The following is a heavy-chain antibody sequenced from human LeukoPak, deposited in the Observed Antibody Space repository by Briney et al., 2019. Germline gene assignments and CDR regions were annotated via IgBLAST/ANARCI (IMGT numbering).Heavy chain of an antibody. CDR3: ARDPYGDNLFDY. Sequence: GGSLRLSCVASGFTFSSYWMSWVRQAPGKGLEWVASIKQDGTEKYYLDSLEGRFTISRDNAKNSLYLQMNSLRAEDTAVYYCARDPYGDNLFDYWGQGTLVTVSS. V-gene: IGHV3-7*01. D-gene: IGHD4-17*01. CDR2: IKQDGTEK. J-gene: IGHJ4*02. CDR1: GFTFSSYW.